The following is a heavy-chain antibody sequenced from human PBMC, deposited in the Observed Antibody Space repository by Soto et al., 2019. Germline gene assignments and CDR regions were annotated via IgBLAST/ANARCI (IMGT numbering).Heavy chain of an antibody. Sequence: QVQLVQSGAEVKKPGSSVNVSCKASGGTFSSYVISWVRQAPGQGLEWMGGIIPISGTANYAQKFQGRVTIIADESTSTAYMKLTSLRSEDTAVYYCARAGSQIQPWPHFDYWGKGTLVTVSS. J-gene: IGHJ4*02. V-gene: IGHV1-69*12. CDR1: GGTFSSYV. CDR3: ARAGSQIQPWPHFDY. CDR2: IIPISGTA. D-gene: IGHD5-18*01.